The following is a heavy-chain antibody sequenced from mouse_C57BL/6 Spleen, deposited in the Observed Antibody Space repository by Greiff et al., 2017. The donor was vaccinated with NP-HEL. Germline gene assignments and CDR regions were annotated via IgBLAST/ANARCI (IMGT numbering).Heavy chain of an antibody. CDR3: ARNPAYYSKRFDY. D-gene: IGHD2-5*01. Sequence: QVQLKQPGTELVKPGASVKLSCKASGYTFTSYWMHWVKQRPGQGLEWIGNINPSNGGTNYNEKFKSKATLTVDKSSSTAYMQLSSLTSEDSAVYYCARNPAYYSKRFDYWGQGTTLTVSS. V-gene: IGHV1-53*01. J-gene: IGHJ2*01. CDR2: INPSNGGT. CDR1: GYTFTSYW.